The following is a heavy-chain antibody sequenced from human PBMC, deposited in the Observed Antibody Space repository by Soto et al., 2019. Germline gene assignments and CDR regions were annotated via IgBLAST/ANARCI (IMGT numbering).Heavy chain of an antibody. CDR2: IYYSGST. CDR1: GGSISSYY. V-gene: IGHV4-59*01. CDR3: ARVRVIGWGFDY. J-gene: IGHJ4*02. D-gene: IGHD6-19*01. Sequence: PSETLSLTCTVSGGSISSYYWGWIRQPPGKGLEWIGYIYYSGSTNYNPSLKSRVTISVDTSKNQFSLKLSSVTAADTAVYYCARVRVIGWGFDYWGQGTLVTVSS.